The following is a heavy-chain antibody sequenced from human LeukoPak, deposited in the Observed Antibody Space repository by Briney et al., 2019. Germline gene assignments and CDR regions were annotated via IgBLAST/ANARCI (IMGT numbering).Heavy chain of an antibody. J-gene: IGHJ4*02. D-gene: IGHD6-19*01. CDR1: GFTFSSYD. CDR2: IGTAGDT. Sequence: GGSLRLSCAASGFTFSSYDMHWVRQATGKGLEWVSSIGTAGDTYYPGSVKGRFTISRENAKNSLYLQMNSLRVGDTAVYYCARGSAAVAGDYFDYWGQGTLVTVSS. V-gene: IGHV3-13*01. CDR3: ARGSAAVAGDYFDY.